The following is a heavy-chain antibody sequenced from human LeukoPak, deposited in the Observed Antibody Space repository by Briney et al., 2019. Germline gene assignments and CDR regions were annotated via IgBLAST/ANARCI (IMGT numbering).Heavy chain of an antibody. V-gene: IGHV3-9*01. Sequence: GRSLRLSCAVSGFTFDDYAMHWVRQVPGKGLEWVSGINWNSDSIGYADSVKGRFTISRDNSKNTLYLQMNSLRAEDTAVYYCARGPLPAAPTFFDYWGQGTLVTVSS. J-gene: IGHJ4*02. CDR1: GFTFDDYA. CDR3: ARGPLPAAPTFFDY. D-gene: IGHD2-2*01. CDR2: INWNSDSI.